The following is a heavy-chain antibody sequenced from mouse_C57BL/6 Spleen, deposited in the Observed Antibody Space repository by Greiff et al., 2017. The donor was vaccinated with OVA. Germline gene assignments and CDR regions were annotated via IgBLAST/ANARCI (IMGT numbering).Heavy chain of an antibody. CDR1: GFTFSNYW. CDR3: TRHDYDVSLYAMDY. V-gene: IGHV6-3*01. CDR2: IRLKSDNYAT. Sequence: EVKVEESGGGLVQPGGSMKLSCVASGFTFSNYWMNWVRQSPEKGLEWVAQIRLKSDNYATPYAEPGKGRFTISRDDSKSSVNLQTTNVSAEDTGIYYWTRHDYDVSLYAMDYWGQGTSVTVSS. D-gene: IGHD2-4*01. J-gene: IGHJ4*01.